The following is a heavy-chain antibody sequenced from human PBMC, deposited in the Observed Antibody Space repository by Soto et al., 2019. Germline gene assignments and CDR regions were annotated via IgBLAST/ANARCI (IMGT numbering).Heavy chain of an antibody. Sequence: AGGSLRLSCAASGFTFDDYAMHWVRQAPGKGLEWVSGISWNSGSIGYADSVKGRFTISRDNAKNSLYLQMNSLRAEDTALYYCAKDRRPGSGSYYNVVRWFDPWGQGTLVTVSS. V-gene: IGHV3-9*01. J-gene: IGHJ5*02. CDR2: ISWNSGSI. CDR3: AKDRRPGSGSYYNVVRWFDP. CDR1: GFTFDDYA. D-gene: IGHD3-10*01.